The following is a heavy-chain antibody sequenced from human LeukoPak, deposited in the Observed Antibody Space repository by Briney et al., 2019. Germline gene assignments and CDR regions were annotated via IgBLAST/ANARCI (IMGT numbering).Heavy chain of an antibody. J-gene: IGHJ4*02. Sequence: GGSLRLSCAASGFSVSDKYMGWVRQGPGKGLEWVSVIYTAGDTFYPDSVRGRFSISRDTSRNMVNLQMNSLRAEDTALYYCTSGQMFTSGGFDDWGRGTLVTVSS. CDR1: GFSVSDKY. CDR2: IYTAGDT. D-gene: IGHD6-19*01. V-gene: IGHV3-53*01. CDR3: TSGQMFTSGGFDD.